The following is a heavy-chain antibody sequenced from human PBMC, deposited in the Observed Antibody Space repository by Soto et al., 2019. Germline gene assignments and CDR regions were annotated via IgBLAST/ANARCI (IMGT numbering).Heavy chain of an antibody. CDR3: ARGITLPTPLDY. D-gene: IGHD1-20*01. V-gene: IGHV1-3*05. Sequence: QVQLVQSGAEEKKPGASVKVSCKASGYTFTSYAMHWVRQAPGQRLEWMGWINAGNGNTKYSQKFQGKVTITRDTSASTAYMELSSLRSEDTAVYYCARGITLPTPLDYWGQGTLVTVSS. J-gene: IGHJ4*02. CDR2: INAGNGNT. CDR1: GYTFTSYA.